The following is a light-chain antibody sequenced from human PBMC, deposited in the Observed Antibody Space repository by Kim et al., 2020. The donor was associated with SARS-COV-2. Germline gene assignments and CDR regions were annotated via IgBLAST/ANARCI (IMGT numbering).Light chain of an antibody. CDR2: DAS. CDR3: QQRSDWPT. V-gene: IGKV3-11*01. Sequence: PGERATLSCRASQSVSSYLAWYQQKPGQAPRLLIYDASDRATGIPARFSGSGSGTDFTLTISSLEPEDFAVYYCQQRSDWPTFGQGTKVDIK. J-gene: IGKJ1*01. CDR1: QSVSSY.